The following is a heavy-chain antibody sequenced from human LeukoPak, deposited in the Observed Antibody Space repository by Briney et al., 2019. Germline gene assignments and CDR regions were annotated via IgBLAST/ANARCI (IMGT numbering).Heavy chain of an antibody. CDR2: ISAYNGNT. D-gene: IGHD1-26*01. CDR3: ARVFSHSGWELLGGFDY. Sequence: GASVKVSCKASGYTFTSYGISWVRQAPGQGLEWMGWISAYNGNTNYAQKLQGRVTMTTDTSTSTAYMELRSLRSDDTAVYYCARVFSHSGWELLGGFDYWGQGTLVTVSS. V-gene: IGHV1-18*01. J-gene: IGHJ4*02. CDR1: GYTFTSYG.